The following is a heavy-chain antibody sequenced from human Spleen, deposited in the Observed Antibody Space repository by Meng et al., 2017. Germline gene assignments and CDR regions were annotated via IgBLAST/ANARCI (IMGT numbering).Heavy chain of an antibody. CDR2: INPNRGGI. J-gene: IGHJ5*02. CDR1: GYIISAYY. Sequence: ASVKVSCKASGYIISAYYMDWVRQAPGQGLEWMGRINPNRGGINYAQKFQGRVTMTRDTSISTAYMELSRLRSDDTAVYYCARDQRIWWDWFDPWGQGTLVTVSS. V-gene: IGHV1-2*06. CDR3: ARDQRIWWDWFDP. D-gene: IGHD2-15*01.